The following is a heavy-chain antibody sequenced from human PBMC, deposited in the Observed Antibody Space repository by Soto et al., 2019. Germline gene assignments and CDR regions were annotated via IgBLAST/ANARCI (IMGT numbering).Heavy chain of an antibody. D-gene: IGHD2-2*01. CDR2: IRTKSNSYAT. CDR3: TRLHFIVQPGINY. J-gene: IGHJ4*02. V-gene: IGHV3-73*01. CDR1: GFSFSDSG. Sequence: PGGSLRLSGAASGFSFSDSGIHWVRQASGKGLEWVGRIRTKSNSYATAYAASVKGRFTISRDDSKNTAYLQMNSLKTEDTAVYYCTRLHFIVQPGINYWGQGTLVTVSS.